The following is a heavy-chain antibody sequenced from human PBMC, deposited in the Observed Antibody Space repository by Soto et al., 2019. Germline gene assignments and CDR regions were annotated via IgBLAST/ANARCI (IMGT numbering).Heavy chain of an antibody. CDR3: ARQGYCSTTACYTVDY. D-gene: IGHD2-2*02. CDR1: GYSFTSYW. J-gene: IGHJ4*02. V-gene: IGHV5-51*01. CDR2: IYPGDSHT. Sequence: ESLKISCQGSGYSFTSYWIGWVRQMPGKGLEWMGIIYPGDSHTKYSPSFQGQVTISADKSISTAYLQWSGLKASDTAIYYCARQGYCSTTACYTVDYWGQGTLVTVSS.